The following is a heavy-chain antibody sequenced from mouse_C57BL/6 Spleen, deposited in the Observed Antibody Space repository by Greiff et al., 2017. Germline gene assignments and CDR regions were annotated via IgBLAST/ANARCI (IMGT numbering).Heavy chain of an antibody. V-gene: IGHV5-17*01. D-gene: IGHD2-10*02. CDR3: ARVEYGKRVAMDY. CDR2: ISSGSSTI. J-gene: IGHJ4*01. Sequence: EVKLVESGGGLVKPGGSLKLSCAASGFTFSDYGMHWVRQAPEKGLEWVAYISSGSSTIYYADTVKGRFTISRDNAKNTLFLQMTSLRSEDTAMYYCARVEYGKRVAMDYWGQGTSVTVSS. CDR1: GFTFSDYG.